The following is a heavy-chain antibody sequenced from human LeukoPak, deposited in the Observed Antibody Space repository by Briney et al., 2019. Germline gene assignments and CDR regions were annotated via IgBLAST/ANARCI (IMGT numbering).Heavy chain of an antibody. CDR2: IYYSGST. J-gene: IGHJ4*02. CDR3: ARGRYVDTADDY. V-gene: IGHV4-59*01. CDR1: GGSISSYY. D-gene: IGHD5-18*01. Sequence: SETLSPTCTVSGGSISSYYWSWIRQPPGKGLEWIGYIYYSGSTNYNPSIKSRVTISVDTSKNQFSLKLSSVTAADTAVYYCARGRYVDTADDYWGQGTLVTVSS.